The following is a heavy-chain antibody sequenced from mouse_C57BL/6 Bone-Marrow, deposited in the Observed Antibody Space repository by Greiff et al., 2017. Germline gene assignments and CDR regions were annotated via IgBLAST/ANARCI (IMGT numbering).Heavy chain of an antibody. V-gene: IGHV5-16*01. D-gene: IGHD1-1*01. CDR3: ARDGDYGSSYVFEY. CDR1: GFTFSDYY. CDR2: INYDGSST. J-gene: IGHJ2*01. Sequence: EVQRVESEGGLVQPGSSMKLSCTASGFTFSDYYMAWVRQVPEKGLEWVANINYDGSSTYYLDSLKSRFIISRDSAKNILYLQMSSLKSEDTATYYCARDGDYGSSYVFEYWGQGTTLTVSS.